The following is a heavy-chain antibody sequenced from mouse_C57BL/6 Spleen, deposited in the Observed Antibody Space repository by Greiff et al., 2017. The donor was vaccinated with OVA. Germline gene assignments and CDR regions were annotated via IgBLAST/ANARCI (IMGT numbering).Heavy chain of an antibody. CDR1: GYAFTNYL. CDR2: LNTGGGGT. CDR3: ARSYGYVAY. Sequence: QVQLQQSGAELVRPGTSVKVSCKASGYAFTNYLIEWVKQRPGQGLEWIGVLNTGGGGTTYNEKLKGKATLTADKSSSTAYMQLSSLTSEDSAVYFCARSYGYVAYWGQGTLVTVSA. J-gene: IGHJ3*01. D-gene: IGHD2-2*01. V-gene: IGHV1-54*01.